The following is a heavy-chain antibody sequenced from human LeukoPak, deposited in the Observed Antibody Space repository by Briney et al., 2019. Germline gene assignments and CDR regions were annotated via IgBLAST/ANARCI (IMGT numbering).Heavy chain of an antibody. CDR2: IHYRGTT. V-gene: IGHV4-39*07. D-gene: IGHD3-22*01. Sequence: PSETLSLTCTVSGGSISSSSYYWGWIRQPPGKGLEWIRTIHYRGTTYYNPSLKSRVTISVDTSKNQFSLKLSSVTAADTAVYYCARAPFAYYYDSSGYYWVDKHWFDPWGQGTLVTVSS. J-gene: IGHJ5*02. CDR3: ARAPFAYYYDSSGYYWVDKHWFDP. CDR1: GGSISSSSYY.